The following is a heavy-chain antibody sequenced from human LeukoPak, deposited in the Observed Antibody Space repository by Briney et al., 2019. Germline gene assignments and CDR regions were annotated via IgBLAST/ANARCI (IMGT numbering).Heavy chain of an antibody. J-gene: IGHJ4*02. CDR2: ISYDGSNK. Sequence: GGSLRLSCAASGFTFSSYGMHWVRQAPGKGLEWVAVISYDGSNKYYADSVKGRFTISRDNSKNTLYLQMNSLRAEDTAVYYCANPNYYDSSGYYYYDYWGQGTLVTVSS. CDR1: GFTFSSYG. D-gene: IGHD3-22*01. CDR3: ANPNYYDSSGYYYYDY. V-gene: IGHV3-30*18.